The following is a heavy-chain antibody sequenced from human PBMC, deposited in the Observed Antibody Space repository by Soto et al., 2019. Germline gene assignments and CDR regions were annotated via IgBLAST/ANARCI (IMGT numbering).Heavy chain of an antibody. D-gene: IGHD3-22*01. V-gene: IGHV2-26*01. CDR3: ARIQRISMIVVSKPYFDY. J-gene: IGHJ4*02. CDR2: IFSNDEK. Sequence: GSGPTLVNPTETLTLTCTVSGFSLSNPRMGVSWIRQPPGKALEWLAHIFSNDEKSYSTSLKSRLTISRDTSKSQVVLTMTNMDPVDTATYYCARIQRISMIVVSKPYFDYWGQGALVTV. CDR1: GFSLSNPRMG.